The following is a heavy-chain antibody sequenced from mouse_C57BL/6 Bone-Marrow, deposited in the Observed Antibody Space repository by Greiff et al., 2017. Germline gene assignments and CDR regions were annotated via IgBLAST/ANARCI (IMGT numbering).Heavy chain of an antibody. CDR1: GYTFTSYW. CDR2: IDPSDSYT. J-gene: IGHJ2*01. CDR3: ARWDYGSSYGY. D-gene: IGHD1-1*01. Sequence: QVQLQQPVAELVMPGASVKLSCTASGYTFTSYWMHWVKQRPGQGLEWIGEIDPSDSYTNYNQKFKGKSTLTVDKSSSTAYMQLSSLTSEDSAVYYGARWDYGSSYGYWGQGTTLTVSA. V-gene: IGHV1-69*01.